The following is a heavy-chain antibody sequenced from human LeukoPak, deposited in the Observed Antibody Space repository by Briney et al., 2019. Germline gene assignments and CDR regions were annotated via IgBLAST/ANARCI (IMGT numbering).Heavy chain of an antibody. CDR2: INHSGST. D-gene: IGHD3-10*01. CDR1: GGSFSGYY. Sequence: PSETLSLTCAVYGGSFSGYYWSWIRQPPGKGLEWIGEINHSGSTNYNPSLKSRVTISVDTSKNQFSLKLSSVTAADTAVYYCARNPNLWFGELLYGMDVRGQGTTVTVSS. J-gene: IGHJ6*02. V-gene: IGHV4-34*01. CDR3: ARNPNLWFGELLYGMDV.